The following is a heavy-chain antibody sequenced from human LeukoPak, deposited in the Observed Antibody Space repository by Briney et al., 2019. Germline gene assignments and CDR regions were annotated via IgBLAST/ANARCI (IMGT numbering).Heavy chain of an antibody. Sequence: SVKVSCKASGGTFSSYAISWVRQAPGQGLAWMGGIIPIFGTANYAQKFQGRVTITADESTSTAYMELSSLRSEDTAVYYCARLPYYDILTGYSNYFDYWGQGTLVTVSS. D-gene: IGHD3-9*01. CDR2: IIPIFGTA. CDR1: GGTFSSYA. CDR3: ARLPYYDILTGYSNYFDY. V-gene: IGHV1-69*13. J-gene: IGHJ4*02.